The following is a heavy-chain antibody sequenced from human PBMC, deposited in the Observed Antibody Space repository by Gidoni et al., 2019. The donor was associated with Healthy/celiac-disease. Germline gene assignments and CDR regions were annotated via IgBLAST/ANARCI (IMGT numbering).Heavy chain of an antibody. D-gene: IGHD6-6*01. J-gene: IGHJ2*01. CDR3: ARDIAAGYWYFDL. Sequence: QVQLVESGGGVVQPGRSLRLSCAASGFTFSSYAMHWVRQAPGKGLELVAVISYDGSNKYYADSVKGRFTISRDNSKNTLYLQMNSLRAEDTAVYYCARDIAAGYWYFDLWGRGTLVTVSS. V-gene: IGHV3-30-3*01. CDR1: GFTFSSYA. CDR2: ISYDGSNK.